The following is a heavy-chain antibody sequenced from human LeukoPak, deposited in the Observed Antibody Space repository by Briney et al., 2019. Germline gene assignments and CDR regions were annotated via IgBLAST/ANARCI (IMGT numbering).Heavy chain of an antibody. CDR2: IIPIFGTA. J-gene: IGHJ5*02. D-gene: IGHD6-13*01. CDR3: AREFGGEYSSSWYTEEPTNWFDP. CDR1: GGTFSSYA. Sequence: GASVKVSCKASGGTFSSYAISWVRQAPGQGLEWMGGIIPIFGTADYAQKFQGRVTITADESTSTAYMELSSLRSEDTAVYYCAREFGGEYSSSWYTEEPTNWFDPWGQGTLVTVSS. V-gene: IGHV1-69*13.